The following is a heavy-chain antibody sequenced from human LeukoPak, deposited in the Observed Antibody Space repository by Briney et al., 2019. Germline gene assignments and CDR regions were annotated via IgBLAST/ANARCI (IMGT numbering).Heavy chain of an antibody. J-gene: IGHJ4*02. Sequence: GESLKISCKGSGYSFTSYWIGWVRQLPGKGLEWMGIIYPGDSDTRYSPSFQGQVTISADKSISTAYLQWSSLKASDPAMYYCESHLVDCSCGSCYTGAFHYWGQGTLHTVSS. D-gene: IGHD2-15*01. CDR3: ESHLVDCSCGSCYTGAFHY. V-gene: IGHV5-51*01. CDR1: GYSFTSYW. CDR2: IYPGDSDT.